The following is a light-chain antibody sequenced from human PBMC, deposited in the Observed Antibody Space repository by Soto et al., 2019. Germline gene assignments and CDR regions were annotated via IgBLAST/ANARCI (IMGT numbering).Light chain of an antibody. Sequence: EILMTQSPATLSVSPGERVTFSCRSSQSIRYSLGWYQQKPGXAPRLLXYGASSRATGIPDRFRGSGSGTAFTLTIGRLEPEDFAVYYCQERSNRTFGEGAKVDIK. CDR3: QERSNRT. CDR1: QSIRYS. CDR2: GAS. J-gene: IGKJ1*01. V-gene: IGKV3D-20*02.